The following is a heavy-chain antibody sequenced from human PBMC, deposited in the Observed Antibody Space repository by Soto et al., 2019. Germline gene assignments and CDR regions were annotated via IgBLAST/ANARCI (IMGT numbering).Heavy chain of an antibody. Sequence: QVQLQESGPGLVKPSETLSLTCTVSGGSISSYYWSWIRQPPGKGLEWIGYIYYSGSTNYNPSLQSRVTISVDTSKSQSSLKLSSVTAADTAVYYCARDTSSGWPDYWGQGTLVTVSS. J-gene: IGHJ4*02. V-gene: IGHV4-59*01. CDR3: ARDTSSGWPDY. CDR1: GGSISSYY. D-gene: IGHD6-19*01. CDR2: IYYSGST.